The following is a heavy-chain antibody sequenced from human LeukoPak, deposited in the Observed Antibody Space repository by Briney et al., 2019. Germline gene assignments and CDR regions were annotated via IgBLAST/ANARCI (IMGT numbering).Heavy chain of an antibody. Sequence: GSLRLSCAASGFTFTTYWMSWVRQAPGKGLEWVANIKQDGSEKYYVDSVKGRFTISRDNAKNSLYLQMNSLRAEDTAVYYCARLVRRYFDWLNDAFDIWGQGTMVTVSS. CDR3: ARLVRRYFDWLNDAFDI. V-gene: IGHV3-7*01. J-gene: IGHJ3*02. D-gene: IGHD3-9*01. CDR2: IKQDGSEK. CDR1: GFTFTTYW.